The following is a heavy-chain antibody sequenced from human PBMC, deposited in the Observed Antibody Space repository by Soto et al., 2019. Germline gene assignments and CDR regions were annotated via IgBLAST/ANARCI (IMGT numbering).Heavy chain of an antibody. D-gene: IGHD5-12*01. V-gene: IGHV3-30*18. CDR1: GFTFSGYG. Sequence: GGSLRLSCAASGFTFSGYGMHWVRQAPGKGLEWVALISYDGSNKYYADSVKGRFTISRDSSKNTLYLQMNSLRAEDTAVYYCAKDRYSGYDSFDYWGQGTLVTVSS. CDR3: AKDRYSGYDSFDY. CDR2: ISYDGSNK. J-gene: IGHJ4*02.